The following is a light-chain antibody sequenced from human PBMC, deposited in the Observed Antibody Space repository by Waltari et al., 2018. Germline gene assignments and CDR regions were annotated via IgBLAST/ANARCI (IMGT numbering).Light chain of an antibody. J-gene: IGKJ5*01. CDR1: QSFLSPSANKNY. V-gene: IGKV4-1*01. Sequence: DIVFTQSPDSLPVSQGERTPINGKPSQSFLSPSANKNYLAWFQQRPGQPPKVVMYWASTRAPGVPDRFSGSGSATDFTLTISRLQAEDVAVYYCQQYFTYPITFGQGTRLEIK. CDR2: WAS. CDR3: QQYFTYPIT.